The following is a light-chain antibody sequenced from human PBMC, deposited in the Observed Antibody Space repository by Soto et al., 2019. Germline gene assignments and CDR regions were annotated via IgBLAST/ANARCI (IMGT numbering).Light chain of an antibody. CDR3: QSYDRSLSGSV. J-gene: IGLJ3*02. Sequence: QSVLTQPPSVSGAPGQRVTISCTGSSSNIGAGYDVHWYQQLPGTAPKLLIYGNSNRPSGVPDRFSGSKSGTSASLAITGLQAGDEADYCCQSYDRSLSGSVFGGGTKVTVL. V-gene: IGLV1-40*01. CDR1: SSNIGAGYD. CDR2: GNS.